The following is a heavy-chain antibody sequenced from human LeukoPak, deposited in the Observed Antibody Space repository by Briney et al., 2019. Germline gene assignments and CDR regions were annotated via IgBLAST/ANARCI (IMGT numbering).Heavy chain of an antibody. CDR2: INDYTGDT. CDR3: ARGRIAKIVVVHSFSYGMDV. J-gene: IGHJ6*02. Sequence: SETLSHTCTVFGGSFTDYFWTWIRHSPGKGLEWIGEINDYTGDTNYNPSLNSRVSISLEKSKNQFSLELRSVTAADTAVYYCARGRIAKIVVVHSFSYGMDVWGQGTTVTVSS. V-gene: IGHV4-34*01. CDR1: GGSFTDYF. D-gene: IGHD3-22*01.